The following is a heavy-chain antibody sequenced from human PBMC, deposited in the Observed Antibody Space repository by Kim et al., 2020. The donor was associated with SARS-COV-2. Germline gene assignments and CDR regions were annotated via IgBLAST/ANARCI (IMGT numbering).Heavy chain of an antibody. V-gene: IGHV3-15*01. CDR1: GIPFSNAW. D-gene: IGHD2-2*01. J-gene: IGHJ4*02. CDR2: IKSKSDDGTS. CDR3: TTVSMR. Sequence: GGSLRLSCAVSGIPFSNAWFNWVRQSPGKGLEWVGRIKSKSDDGTSDLAAPVKGRFAISRDDSKNTLYLVMNNVKTDDSAVYYCTTVSMRWGQGTLVPVSS.